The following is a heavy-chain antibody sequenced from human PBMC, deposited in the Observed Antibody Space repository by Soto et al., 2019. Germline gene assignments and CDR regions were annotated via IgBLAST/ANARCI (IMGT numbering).Heavy chain of an antibody. V-gene: IGHV3-30*03. D-gene: IGHD5-12*01. CDR2: ISYDGINK. CDR1: GFTFNTYG. J-gene: IGHJ2*01. CDR3: ARSPQPTRGIHWYFDL. Sequence: QVQLVESGGGVVQPGRSLGLSCAASGFTFNTYGMHWVRQAPGKGLEWVAAISYDGINKYYVDSVKGRFTISRDNSKHTLYVQMNRLRAEDTALYYCARSPQPTRGIHWYFDLWGRGILVTFSS.